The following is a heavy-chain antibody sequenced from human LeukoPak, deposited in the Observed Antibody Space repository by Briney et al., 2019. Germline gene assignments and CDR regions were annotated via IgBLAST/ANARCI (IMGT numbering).Heavy chain of an antibody. J-gene: IGHJ3*02. CDR2: IIPILGIA. CDR1: GGTFSSYT. CDR3: VRVRRLYYDILTGSEDAFDI. Sequence: SVKVSCKASGGTFSSYTISWVRQAPGQGLEWMGRIIPILGIANYAQKFQGRVTITADKSTSTAYMELSSLRSEDTAVYYCVRVRRLYYDILTGSEDAFDIWGQGTMVTVSS. V-gene: IGHV1-69*02. D-gene: IGHD3-9*01.